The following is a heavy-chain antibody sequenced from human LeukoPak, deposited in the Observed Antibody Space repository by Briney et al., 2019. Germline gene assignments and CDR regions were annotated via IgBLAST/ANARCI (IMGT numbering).Heavy chain of an antibody. CDR1: GYTFTGYY. CDR3: ARDSAYNWNFGVNFDY. Sequence: ASVKVSCKASGYTFTGYYMHWVRQAPGQGLEWMGWINPNSGGTNYAQKFQGRVTMTRDTSISTAYMELSRLRSDDTAVYYCARDSAYNWNFGVNFDYWGQGTLVTVSS. V-gene: IGHV1-2*02. CDR2: INPNSGGT. J-gene: IGHJ4*02. D-gene: IGHD1-7*01.